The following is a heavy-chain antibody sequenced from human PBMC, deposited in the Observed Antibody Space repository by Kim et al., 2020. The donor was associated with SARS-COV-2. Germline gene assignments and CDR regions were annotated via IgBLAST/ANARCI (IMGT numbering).Heavy chain of an antibody. V-gene: IGHV3-30*03. Sequence: GGSLRLSCSASGFTFSQYGMHWVREAPGKGPEWVAVISNDASNIYYAESIKGRFTVSRDNSKSTLYLHLDSLRFEDMAIYYCARLWRAGSYYYYAMDVWG. D-gene: IGHD3-10*01. J-gene: IGHJ6*01. CDR2: ISNDASNI. CDR3: ARLWRAGSYYYYAMDV. CDR1: GFTFSQYG.